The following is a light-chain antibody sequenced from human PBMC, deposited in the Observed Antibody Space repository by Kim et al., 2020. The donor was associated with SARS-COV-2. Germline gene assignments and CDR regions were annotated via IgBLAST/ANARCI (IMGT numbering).Light chain of an antibody. J-gene: IGLJ2*01. Sequence: GQKVTSSCSGRNSNIGNNYVLCYHQFPGTSPKLLIYDNNRRPSGIPDRFSGSKSGTSATLGITGLQTGDEADYYCESWDGSLSAVLFGGGTQLTVL. CDR3: ESWDGSLSAVL. CDR1: NSNIGNNY. CDR2: DNN. V-gene: IGLV1-51*01.